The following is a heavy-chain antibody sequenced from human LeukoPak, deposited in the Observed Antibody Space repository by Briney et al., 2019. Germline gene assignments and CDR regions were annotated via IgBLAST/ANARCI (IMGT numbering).Heavy chain of an antibody. D-gene: IGHD3-10*01. J-gene: IGHJ4*02. CDR3: ARGKDEYYGSGSYSYFDY. CDR1: GFTFSSYE. V-gene: IGHV3-48*03. CDR2: ISSSGSTI. Sequence: PGESLRLSCAASGFTFSSYEMNWVRQAPGKGLDWVSYISSSGSTIYYADSVKDRFTTSRDNAKNSLYLQMNSLRDEDTAVYYCARGKDEYYGSGSYSYFDYWGQGALVTVSS.